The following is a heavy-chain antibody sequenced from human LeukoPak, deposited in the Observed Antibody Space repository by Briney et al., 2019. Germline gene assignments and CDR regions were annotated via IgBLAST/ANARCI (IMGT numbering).Heavy chain of an antibody. D-gene: IGHD4-17*01. Sequence: GASVKVSCKASGYTFTGYYMHWVRQAPGQGLEWMGWINPNSGGTNYAQKFQGRVTMTRDTSISTAYMELSRLRSDDTAVYYCARGTLYGHTGFDYWGQGTLVTVSS. J-gene: IGHJ4*02. CDR1: GYTFTGYY. V-gene: IGHV1-2*02. CDR2: INPNSGGT. CDR3: ARGTLYGHTGFDY.